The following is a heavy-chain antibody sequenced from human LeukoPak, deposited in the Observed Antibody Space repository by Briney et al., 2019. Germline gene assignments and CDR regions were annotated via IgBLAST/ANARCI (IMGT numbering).Heavy chain of an antibody. J-gene: IGHJ4*02. CDR1: GFTFSSYT. CDR2: ITSGGSTV. D-gene: IGHD5-12*01. Sequence: PGGSLRLSCAASGFTFSSYTLNWVRQTPGKGLEWVSYITSGGSTVYYADSVKGRFTISRDNAKNSLYLQMNSLKTEDTAVYYCATDGLVATILPYFDHWGQGTLVTVSS. V-gene: IGHV3-48*01. CDR3: ATDGLVATILPYFDH.